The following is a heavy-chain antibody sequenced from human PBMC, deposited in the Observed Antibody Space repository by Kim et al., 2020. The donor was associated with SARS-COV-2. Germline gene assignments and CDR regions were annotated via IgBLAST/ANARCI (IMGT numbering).Heavy chain of an antibody. Sequence: ASVKVSCKVSGYTLTELSMHWVRQAPGKGLEWMGGFDPEDGETIYAQKFQGRVTMTEDTSTDTAYMELSSLRSEDTAVYYCATESPFGWNYVGAYYFDYWGQGTLVTVSS. D-gene: IGHD1-7*01. V-gene: IGHV1-24*01. CDR2: FDPEDGET. J-gene: IGHJ4*02. CDR3: ATESPFGWNYVGAYYFDY. CDR1: GYTLTELS.